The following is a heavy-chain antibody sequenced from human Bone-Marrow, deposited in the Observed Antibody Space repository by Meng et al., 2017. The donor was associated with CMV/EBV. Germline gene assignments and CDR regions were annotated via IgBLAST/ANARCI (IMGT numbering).Heavy chain of an antibody. D-gene: IGHD4-11*01. Sequence: GESLKISCAASGFTFSSYDMHWVRQAPGKGLEWVAVIWYDGSNKYYADSVKGRFTISRDNSKNTLYLQMNSLRAEDTAVYYCAKDLAPTDYYYYYGRDVWGQGTTVTVSS. V-gene: IGHV3-33*06. CDR3: AKDLAPTDYYYYYGRDV. CDR1: GFTFSSYD. J-gene: IGHJ6*02. CDR2: IWYDGSNK.